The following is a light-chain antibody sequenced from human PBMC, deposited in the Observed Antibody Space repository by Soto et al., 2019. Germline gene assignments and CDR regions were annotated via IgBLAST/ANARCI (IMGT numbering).Light chain of an antibody. CDR2: EVS. Sequence: DVVMAQTPLSLSVAPGQPASIPCKSSRILLHITGETFLFWYLQKPGQSPQLLIYEVSTRVSGVPDRFSGSGSGTDFTLEISRVETDDVGIYYCMQSTQLPPTFGQGTRLEI. CDR1: RILLHITGETF. J-gene: IGKJ5*01. V-gene: IGKV2D-29*02. CDR3: MQSTQLPPT.